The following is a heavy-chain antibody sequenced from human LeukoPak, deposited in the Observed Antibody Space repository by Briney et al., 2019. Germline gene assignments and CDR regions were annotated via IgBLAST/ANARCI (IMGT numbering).Heavy chain of an antibody. D-gene: IGHD2-2*01. J-gene: IGHJ4*02. CDR3: AREGVVVSAAVDY. CDR2: ISISGSTI. Sequence: PGGSLRLSCAASGFTFSNYEMNWVRQAPGKGLEWVSYISISGSTIYYADSVKGRFTTSGDNAKNSLYLQMNSLRAEDTAVYYCAREGVVVSAAVDYWGQGTLVTVSS. V-gene: IGHV3-48*03. CDR1: GFTFSNYE.